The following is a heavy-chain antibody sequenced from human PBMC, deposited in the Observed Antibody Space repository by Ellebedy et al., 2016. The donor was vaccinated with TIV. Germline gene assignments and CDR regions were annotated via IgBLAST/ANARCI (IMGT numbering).Heavy chain of an antibody. CDR1: GYTFTGYY. Sequence: AASVKVSCKASGYTFTGYYMHWVRQAPGQGLEWMGWMNPNSGNTGYAQKFQGRVTMTRNTSISTAYMELSSLRSEDTAVYYCARVAARNYYYGMDVWGQGTTVTVSS. V-gene: IGHV1-8*02. D-gene: IGHD6-6*01. J-gene: IGHJ6*02. CDR2: MNPNSGNT. CDR3: ARVAARNYYYGMDV.